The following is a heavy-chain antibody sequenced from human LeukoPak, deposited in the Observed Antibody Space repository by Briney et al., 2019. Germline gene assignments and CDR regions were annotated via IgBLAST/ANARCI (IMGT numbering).Heavy chain of an antibody. CDR2: VYYGGTT. D-gene: IGHD1-26*01. Sequence: SEALSLTCTVSGGSISSSTYYWGWIRQPPGKGLEWIGSVYYGGTTYYSPSLKSLVTISVDTSKTQFSLKLSSVTAADTAVYFCARAERYSGSFDFWGQGALVTVTS. J-gene: IGHJ4*02. V-gene: IGHV4-39*07. CDR3: ARAERYSGSFDF. CDR1: GGSISSSTYY.